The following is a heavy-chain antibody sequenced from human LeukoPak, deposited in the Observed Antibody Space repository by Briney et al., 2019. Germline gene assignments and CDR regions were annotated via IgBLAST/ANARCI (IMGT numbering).Heavy chain of an antibody. V-gene: IGHV3-64*01. CDR2: ISSNGGST. CDR1: GFTFSSYA. J-gene: IGHJ4*02. Sequence: GGSLRLSCAASGFTFSSYAMHWVRQAPGKGLEYVSAISSNGGSTYYANSVKGRFTISRDSSKNTLYLQMGSLRAEDMAVYYCARIGARIASDYWGQGTLVTVSS. CDR3: ARIGARIASDY. D-gene: IGHD6-13*01.